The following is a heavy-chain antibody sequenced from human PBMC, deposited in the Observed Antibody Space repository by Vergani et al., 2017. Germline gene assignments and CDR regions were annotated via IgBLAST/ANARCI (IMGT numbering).Heavy chain of an antibody. D-gene: IGHD3-10*01. J-gene: IGHJ3*02. Sequence: EVQLVESGGDLVQPGRSLRLSCTASGFTFGYYAMDWFRQAPGQGLEWVGGIRSKAYGQATIYAASVKGRFTISRDDSKSIAYLQINNLQTEDTAMYYCVRDQVTMLRGSDALDIWGQGTKVTVSS. CDR2: IRSKAYGQAT. CDR1: GFTFGYYA. CDR3: VRDQVTMLRGSDALDI. V-gene: IGHV3-49*03.